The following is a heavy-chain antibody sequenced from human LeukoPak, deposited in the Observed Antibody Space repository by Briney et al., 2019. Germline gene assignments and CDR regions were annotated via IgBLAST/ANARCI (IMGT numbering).Heavy chain of an antibody. V-gene: IGHV3-74*01. D-gene: IGHD3-3*01. Sequence: TGGSLRLSCAASGFTFSSYWMHWVRQAPGKGLVWVSRINSDGSSTSYADSVKGRFTISRDNAKNTLYLQMNSLRAEDTAVYYCARGSPTFRYYDFWSGYYTLDYWGQGTLVTVSS. J-gene: IGHJ4*02. CDR1: GFTFSSYW. CDR2: INSDGSST. CDR3: ARGSPTFRYYDFWSGYYTLDY.